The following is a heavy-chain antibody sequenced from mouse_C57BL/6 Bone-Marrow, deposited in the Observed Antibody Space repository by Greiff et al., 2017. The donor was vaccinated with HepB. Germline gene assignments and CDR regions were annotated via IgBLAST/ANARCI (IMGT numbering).Heavy chain of an antibody. CDR1: GYTFTSYW. V-gene: IGHV1-52*01. D-gene: IGHD4-1*01. Sequence: QVQLQQPGAELVRPGSSVKLSCKASGYTFTSYWMHWVKQRPIQGLEWIGNIDPSDSETHYNQKFKDKATLTVDKSSSTAYMQLSSVTSEDSAVYYCARGGLGQGWYFDVWGTGTTVTVSS. J-gene: IGHJ1*03. CDR2: IDPSDSET. CDR3: ARGGLGQGWYFDV.